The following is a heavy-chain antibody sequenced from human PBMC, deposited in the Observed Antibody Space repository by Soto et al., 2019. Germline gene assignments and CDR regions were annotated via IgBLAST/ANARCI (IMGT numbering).Heavy chain of an antibody. J-gene: IGHJ4*02. CDR3: ATSGGGWYLY. V-gene: IGHV1-8*01. Sequence: GASGKASSEAPCNTIPGYGTKSGLQATGQGLEWMGWLNPNSGDTGYAQKFQGRVTLTRNTSINTAYIELSSLTSDDTAVYYCATSGGGWYLYWGQGTLVTVSS. CDR1: CNTIPGYG. D-gene: IGHD6-19*01. CDR2: LNPNSGDT.